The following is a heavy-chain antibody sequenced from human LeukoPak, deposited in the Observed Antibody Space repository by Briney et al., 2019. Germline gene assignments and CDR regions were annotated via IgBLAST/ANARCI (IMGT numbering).Heavy chain of an antibody. CDR2: LSGSGTTI. V-gene: IGHV3-48*03. J-gene: IGHJ4*02. CDR3: ARDSTIAIAFDY. CDR1: GFTFSSFE. Sequence: GGSLRLSCAASGFTFSSFEMTWVRQAPGKGLEWVSYLSGSGTTIYYADSVKGRFTISRDNSKNTLYLQMNSLRAEDTAVYYCARDSTIAIAFDYWGQGTLVTVSS. D-gene: IGHD2-21*01.